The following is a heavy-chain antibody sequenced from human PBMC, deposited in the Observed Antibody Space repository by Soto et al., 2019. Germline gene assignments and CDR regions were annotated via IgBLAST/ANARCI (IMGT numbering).Heavy chain of an antibody. D-gene: IGHD1-7*01. CDR3: AKDRRAGGNYGFYSDF. CDR1: GFTFSSYG. CDR2: SSATGAGT. J-gene: IGHJ4*02. Sequence: PRLSCAASGFTFSSYGMTWVRQAPGKGLEWVSFSSATGAGTYYADSVKGRFTISRDNSKNTLYLQMTSLRADDTAVYYCAKDRRAGGNYGFYSDFWGQGALVTVPS. V-gene: IGHV3-23*01.